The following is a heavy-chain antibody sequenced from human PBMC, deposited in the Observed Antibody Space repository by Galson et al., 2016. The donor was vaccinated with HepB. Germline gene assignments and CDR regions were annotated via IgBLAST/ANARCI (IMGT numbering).Heavy chain of an antibody. CDR3: AGGLYYYYGLDV. J-gene: IGHJ6*02. D-gene: IGHD3-16*01. Sequence: SLRLSCAASGITFRTYSMNWVRQAPGKGLEWISLIGGDSATIHYADSAKGRFTVSSDNAKNSVFLQMNSLRAEDTAVYYCAGGLYYYYGLDVWGQGTAVTVSS. V-gene: IGHV3-48*01. CDR1: GITFRTYS. CDR2: IGGDSATI.